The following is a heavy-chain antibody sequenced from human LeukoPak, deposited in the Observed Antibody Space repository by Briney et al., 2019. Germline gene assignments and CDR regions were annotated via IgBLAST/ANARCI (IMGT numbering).Heavy chain of an antibody. Sequence: GASVKVSCKASGGTFSSYAISWVRQAPRQGLEWMGGIIPIFGTANYAQKFQGRVTITTDESTSTAYMELSSLRSEDTAVYYCARDRFGARFLEWLSPPRDYYMDVWGKGTTVTVSS. J-gene: IGHJ6*03. CDR2: IIPIFGTA. V-gene: IGHV1-69*05. CDR1: GGTFSSYA. D-gene: IGHD3-3*01. CDR3: ARDRFGARFLEWLSPPRDYYMDV.